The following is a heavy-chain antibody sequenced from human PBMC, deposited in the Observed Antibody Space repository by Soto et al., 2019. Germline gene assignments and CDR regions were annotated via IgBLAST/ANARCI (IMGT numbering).Heavy chain of an antibody. V-gene: IGHV3-23*01. CDR1: GFTFSTYA. Sequence: EVQLLESGGGLVQPGGSLRLSCAASGFTFSTYAMTWVRQAPGKGLEWVSGIVGNGGATYYADSVKGRFSISRDNSKNTLYLQMNSLRPEDTAVYYGATDYYYDSGSHWGQGTLVIVSA. CDR2: IVGNGGAT. D-gene: IGHD3-10*01. CDR3: ATDYYYDSGSH. J-gene: IGHJ4*02.